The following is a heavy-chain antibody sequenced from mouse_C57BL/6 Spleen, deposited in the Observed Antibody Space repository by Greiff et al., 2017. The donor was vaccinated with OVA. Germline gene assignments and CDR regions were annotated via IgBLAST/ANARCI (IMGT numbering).Heavy chain of an antibody. CDR1: GFTFSDYY. V-gene: IGHV5-16*01. D-gene: IGHD4-1*01. CDR3: ARVGRNYAMDY. J-gene: IGHJ4*01. CDR2: INYDGSST. Sequence: EVQLVESEGGLVQPGSSMKLSCTASGFTFSDYYMAWVRQVPEKGLEWVANINYDGSSTYYLDSLKSRFIISRDNAKNILYLQMSSLKSEDTATYYCARVGRNYAMDYWGQGTSVTVSS.